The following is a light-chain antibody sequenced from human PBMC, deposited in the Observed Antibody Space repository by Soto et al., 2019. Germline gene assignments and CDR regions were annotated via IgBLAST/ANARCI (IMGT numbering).Light chain of an antibody. J-gene: IGLJ2*01. V-gene: IGLV1-40*01. CDR2: SDN. CDR3: QSYDSSLSGSGV. CDR1: ISNIGAGFH. Sequence: QTVVTQPPSVSGAPGQSVTISCTGTISNIGAGFHVHWYQQLPGTAPKLLIYSDNSRPSGVPDRFSASKSGTSASLAITGLQAEDEADYYCQSYDSSLSGSGVFGGGTKLTVL.